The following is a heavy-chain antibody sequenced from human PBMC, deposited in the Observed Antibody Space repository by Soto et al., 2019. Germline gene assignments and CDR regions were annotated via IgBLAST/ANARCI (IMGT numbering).Heavy chain of an antibody. CDR2: TYYRSKWYN. J-gene: IGHJ5*02. D-gene: IGHD6-13*01. Sequence: PSHTRSLTCAISGYSVASNSAAWNLIRQSPSRGLEWLGRTYYRSKWYNDYAVSVKSRITINPDTSKNQFSLQLNPVTPEDTAVYYCARDGQLARFDPWGQGTLVTV. CDR3: ARDGQLARFDP. CDR1: GYSVASNSAA. V-gene: IGHV6-1*01.